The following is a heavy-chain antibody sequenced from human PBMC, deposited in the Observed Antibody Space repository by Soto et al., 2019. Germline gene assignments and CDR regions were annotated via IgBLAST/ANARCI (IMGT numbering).Heavy chain of an antibody. J-gene: IGHJ4*02. CDR1: GFSLSTSGVG. D-gene: IGHD6-19*01. CDR3: ARPANSGSYSHFDY. CDR2: IYWDDDK. V-gene: IGHV2-5*02. Sequence: QITLKESGPTLVKPTQTLTLTCTFSGFSLSTSGVGVGWIRQPPGTALEWLALIYWDDDKRYSPTLKRRLTITKEPPTILVVLTITTMYPVDTATYFCARPANSGSYSHFDYCGQGTLVVVSS.